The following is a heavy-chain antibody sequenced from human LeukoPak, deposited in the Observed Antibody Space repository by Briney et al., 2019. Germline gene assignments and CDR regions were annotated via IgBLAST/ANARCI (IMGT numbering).Heavy chain of an antibody. V-gene: IGHV4-4*07. CDR2: IYTTGTA. CDR3: ARDHSSSSWMDSFEI. D-gene: IGHD6-6*01. CDR1: GGSIGPYY. Sequence: SQTLSLTCIISGGSIGPYYWSWIRQAAGKGPEWIGRIYTTGTADYNPSLKGRVFLSVDTSKNQFSLKVTSVTAADTAVYYCARDHSSSSWMDSFEIWGPGTKVTVSS. J-gene: IGHJ3*02.